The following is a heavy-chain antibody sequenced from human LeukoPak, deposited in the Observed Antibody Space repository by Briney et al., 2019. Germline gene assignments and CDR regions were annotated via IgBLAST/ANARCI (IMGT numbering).Heavy chain of an antibody. CDR3: ARSSYSSSSSV. CDR2: ISYDGSNK. CDR1: GFTFSSYA. V-gene: IGHV3-30*04. Sequence: GRSLRLSCAASGFTFSSYAMHWVRQAPGKGLEWVAVISYDGSNKYYADSVKGRFTISRDNSKNTLYLQMNSLRAEDTAVYYCARSSYSSSSSVWGQGTMVTVSS. J-gene: IGHJ3*01. D-gene: IGHD6-6*01.